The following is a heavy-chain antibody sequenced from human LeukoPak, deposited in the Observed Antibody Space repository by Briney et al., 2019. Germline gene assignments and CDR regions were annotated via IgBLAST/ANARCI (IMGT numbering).Heavy chain of an antibody. Sequence: ASVKVSCKASGYTFTSYGISWVRQAPGQGLEWMGWISAYNGNTNYAQKLQGRVTMTTDTSTSTAYMELRSLRSEDTAVYYCARGSGYCSGGSCYSFYYYYYYYMDVWGKGTTVTISS. CDR2: ISAYNGNT. CDR1: GYTFTSYG. CDR3: ARGSGYCSGGSCYSFYYYYYYYMDV. J-gene: IGHJ6*03. V-gene: IGHV1-18*01. D-gene: IGHD2-15*01.